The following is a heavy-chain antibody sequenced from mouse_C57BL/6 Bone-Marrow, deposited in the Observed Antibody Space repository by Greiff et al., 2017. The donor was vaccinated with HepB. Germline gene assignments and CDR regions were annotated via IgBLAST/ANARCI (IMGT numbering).Heavy chain of an antibody. V-gene: IGHV1-81*01. Sequence: QVQLQQSGAELARPGASVKLSCKASGYTFTSYGISWVKQRTGQGLEWIGEIYPRSGNTYYNEKFKGKATLTADKSSSTAYMELRSLTSEDSAVYFCATSSFAYWGQGTLVTVSA. CDR3: ATSSFAY. CDR2: IYPRSGNT. CDR1: GYTFTSYG. J-gene: IGHJ3*01. D-gene: IGHD1-1*01.